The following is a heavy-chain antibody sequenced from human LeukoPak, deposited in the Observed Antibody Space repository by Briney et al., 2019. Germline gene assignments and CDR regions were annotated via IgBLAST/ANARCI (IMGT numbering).Heavy chain of an antibody. CDR2: IIPIFGTA. V-gene: IGHV1-69*06. CDR1: GGTFTIYA. J-gene: IGHJ4*02. CDR3: AHQRRGVAVAPPGTFDY. D-gene: IGHD6-19*01. Sequence: SVKVSFKASGGTFTIYAISWVRQAPGQGLEWMGGIIPIFGTANYAQKFQGRVTITADKSTSTAYMELSSLRSEDTAVYYCAHQRRGVAVAPPGTFDYWGQGTLVTVSS.